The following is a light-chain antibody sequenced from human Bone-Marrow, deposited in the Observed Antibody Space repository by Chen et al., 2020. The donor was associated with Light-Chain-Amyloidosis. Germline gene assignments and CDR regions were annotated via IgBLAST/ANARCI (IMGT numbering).Light chain of an antibody. CDR1: QNINNY. V-gene: IGKV1-39*01. CDR2: SAS. Sequence: DIQLTQSPSSLSASVGDSITITCRASQNINNYFNWYQLKPGKVPQLLVYSASKLHSGVPSRFIGSGLGADFSLTITSLQPDDFATYYCQQSYRFPRTFGQGTRVE. CDR3: QQSYRFPRT. J-gene: IGKJ1*01.